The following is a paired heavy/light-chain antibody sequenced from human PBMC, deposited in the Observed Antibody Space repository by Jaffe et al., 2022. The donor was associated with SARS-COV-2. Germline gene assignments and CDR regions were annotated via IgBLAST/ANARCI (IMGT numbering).Heavy chain of an antibody. V-gene: IGHV3-13*01. Sequence: EVQLVESGGGLVQPGGSLRLSCAASGFTFSSYDMHWVRQVTGKGLEWVSAIGTAGDTFYPGSVKGRFTISRENAKNSLHLQMNSLRAGDTAVYYCTRGAYDSGGAIDYWGQGTLVTVSS. CDR3: TRGAYDSGGAIDY. CDR2: IGTAGDT. CDR1: GFTFSSYD. J-gene: IGHJ4*02. D-gene: IGHD3-22*01.
Light chain of an antibody. CDR3: QHYGSSRWT. CDR2: GAS. Sequence: EIVLTQSPGTLSLSPGERATLSCRASQSVSSSYLAWYQQKPGQAPRLLIYGASSRATGIPDRFSGSGSGTEFTLTISGLEPEDFAVYSCQHYGSSRWTFGQGTKVEIK. CDR1: QSVSSSY. V-gene: IGKV3-20*01. J-gene: IGKJ1*01.